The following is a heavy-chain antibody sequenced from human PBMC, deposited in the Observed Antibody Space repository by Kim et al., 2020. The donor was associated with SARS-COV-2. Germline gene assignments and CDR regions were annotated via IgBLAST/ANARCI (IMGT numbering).Heavy chain of an antibody. V-gene: IGHV3-7*04. CDR3: ARDRLTFYYGSGIDY. D-gene: IGHD3-10*01. J-gene: IGHJ4*02. Sequence: DSVKGRFTISRDNAKNALYLQMNRLRAEDTAVYYCARDRLTFYYGSGIDYWGQGTLVTVSS.